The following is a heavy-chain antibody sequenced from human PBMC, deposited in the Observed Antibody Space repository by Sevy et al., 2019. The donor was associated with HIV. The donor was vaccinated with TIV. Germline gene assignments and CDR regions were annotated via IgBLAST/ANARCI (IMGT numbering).Heavy chain of an antibody. V-gene: IGHV3-48*03. CDR3: TGNLPPSATIVPHFDY. J-gene: IGHJ4*02. CDR2: ITSSGSNI. D-gene: IGHD2-21*01. Sequence: GGSLRLSCAASGFSFSSYEMNWVRQAPGKGLEWVSSITSSGSNIYYSDSVKGRFTISRDNAKNSLYLQMNSLRAGDTALYYCTGNLPPSATIVPHFDYWGQGTLVTVSS. CDR1: GFSFSSYE.